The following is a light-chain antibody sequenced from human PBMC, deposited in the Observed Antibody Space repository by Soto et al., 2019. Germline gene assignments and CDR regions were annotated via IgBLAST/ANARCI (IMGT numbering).Light chain of an antibody. Sequence: QSALTQPPSASGTPGQRVTISCSGTSSNIGGNTVSWYQHLPGTAPKLLIYSNNQRPSGLTDRFSGFKSGTSASLAISGLQSDDDADYYCAAWDDSLNGPLFGVGTKLTVL. CDR1: SSNIGGNT. CDR3: AAWDDSLNGPL. V-gene: IGLV1-44*01. CDR2: SNN. J-gene: IGLJ2*01.